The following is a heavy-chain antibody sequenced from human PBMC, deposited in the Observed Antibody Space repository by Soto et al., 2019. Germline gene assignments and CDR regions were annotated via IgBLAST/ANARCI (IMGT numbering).Heavy chain of an antibody. J-gene: IGHJ3*02. V-gene: IGHV3-7*01. CDR3: TRDKIYDYIWGSYRYTRTKKNDAFDI. CDR1: GFTFSSYW. Sequence: EVQLVESGGGLVQPGGSLRLSCAASGFTFSSYWMSWVRQAPGKGLEWVANIKQDGSEKYYVDSVKGRFTISRDNAKNSLYRQMNSLRAEDTAVYYCTRDKIYDYIWGSYRYTRTKKNDAFDIWGQGTMVTVSS. CDR2: IKQDGSEK. D-gene: IGHD3-16*02.